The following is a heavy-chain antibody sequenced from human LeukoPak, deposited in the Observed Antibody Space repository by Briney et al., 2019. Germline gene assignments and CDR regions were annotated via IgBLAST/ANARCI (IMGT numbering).Heavy chain of an antibody. CDR2: INEDGSGK. D-gene: IGHD4-17*01. V-gene: IGHV3-7*03. J-gene: IGHJ4*02. CDR1: GFTFSRYW. Sequence: GGSLRLSCAASGFTFSRYWMTWVRQAPGKGLEWVASINEDGSGKHYVDSVKGRFTISRDNAQKSVYLEMNSLRAEDTAVYYCARAVTSTEGYWGQGTLVTASS. CDR3: ARAVTSTEGY.